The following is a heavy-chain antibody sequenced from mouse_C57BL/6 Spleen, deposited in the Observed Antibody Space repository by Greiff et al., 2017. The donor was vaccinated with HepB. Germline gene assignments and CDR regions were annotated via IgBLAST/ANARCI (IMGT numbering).Heavy chain of an antibody. Sequence: QVQLKQPGAELVRPGASVKLSCKASGYTFTDYYINWVKQRPGQGLEWIARIYPGSGNTYYNEKFKGKATLTAEKSSSTAYMQLSSLTSEDSAVYIWAREYEESSDWYFEVWGAKATVTESS. V-gene: IGHV1-76*01. CDR2: IYPGSGNT. CDR3: AREYEESSDWYFEV. J-gene: IGHJ1*01. D-gene: IGHD1-1*01. CDR1: GYTFTDYY.